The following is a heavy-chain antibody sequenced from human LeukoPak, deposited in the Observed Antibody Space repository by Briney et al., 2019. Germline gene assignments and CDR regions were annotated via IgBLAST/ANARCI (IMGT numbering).Heavy chain of an antibody. Sequence: SETLSLTCTVSGGSTSSYYWSWIRQPPGKGLEWIGDIYYSGSTNYNPSLKSRVTISVDTSKNQFSLKLSSVTAADTAVYYCARRSSSWQIDYWGQGTLVTVSS. CDR2: IYYSGST. CDR1: GGSTSSYY. D-gene: IGHD6-13*01. V-gene: IGHV4-59*08. J-gene: IGHJ4*02. CDR3: ARRSSSWQIDY.